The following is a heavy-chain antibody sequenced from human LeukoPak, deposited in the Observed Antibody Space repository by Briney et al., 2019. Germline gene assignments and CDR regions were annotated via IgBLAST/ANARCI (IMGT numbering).Heavy chain of an antibody. J-gene: IGHJ4*02. CDR1: GGSISSSSYY. CDR3: ARGRLYYYDSSGYPVPIW. Sequence: ASETLSLTCTVSGGSISSSSYYWSWIRQHPGKGLEWIGYIYYSGSTYYNPSLKSRVTISVDTSKNQFSLKLSSVTAADTAVYYCARGRLYYYDSSGYPVPIWWGQGTLVTVSS. V-gene: IGHV4-31*03. CDR2: IYYSGST. D-gene: IGHD3-22*01.